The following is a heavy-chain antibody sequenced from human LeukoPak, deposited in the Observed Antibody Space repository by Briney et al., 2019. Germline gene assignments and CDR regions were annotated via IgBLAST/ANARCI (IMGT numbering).Heavy chain of an antibody. D-gene: IGHD1-26*01. V-gene: IGHV3-33*06. J-gene: IGHJ4*02. CDR1: GFTFSRYW. CDR2: IWYDGSNK. Sequence: GGSLRLSCAASGFTFSRYWMSWVRQAPGKGLEWVAVIWYDGSNKYYADSVKGRFTISRDNSKNTLYLQMNSLRAEDMAVYYCAKDLGYSGSYIDCWGQGTLVTVSS. CDR3: AKDLGYSGSYIDC.